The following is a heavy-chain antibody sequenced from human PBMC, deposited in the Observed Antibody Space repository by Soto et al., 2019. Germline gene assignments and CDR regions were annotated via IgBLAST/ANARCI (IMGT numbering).Heavy chain of an antibody. CDR3: ARHEGSYGSGSYYINNYDY. J-gene: IGHJ4*02. D-gene: IGHD3-10*01. CDR1: GYSFTSYW. Sequence: PGESLKISCKGSGYSFTSYWIGWVRQMPGKGLEWMGIIYPGDSDTRYSPSFQGQVTISADKSISTAYLQWSSLKASDTAMYYCARHEGSYGSGSYYINNYDYWGQGTLVTVSS. CDR2: IYPGDSDT. V-gene: IGHV5-51*01.